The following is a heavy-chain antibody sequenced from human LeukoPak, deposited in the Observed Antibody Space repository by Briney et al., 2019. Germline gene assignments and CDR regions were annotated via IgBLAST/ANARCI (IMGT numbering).Heavy chain of an antibody. CDR2: IRYDGSNK. V-gene: IGHV3-30*02. CDR3: AKDLRVCSCTSCRDY. J-gene: IGHJ4*02. Sequence: GGSLRLSCAASGFTFSSYGMHWVRQAPGKGLEWVAFIRYDGSNKYYADSVKGRFTISRDNSKNTLYLQMNSLRAEDTAVYYCAKDLRVCSCTSCRDYWGQGTLVTVSS. D-gene: IGHD2-2*01. CDR1: GFTFSSYG.